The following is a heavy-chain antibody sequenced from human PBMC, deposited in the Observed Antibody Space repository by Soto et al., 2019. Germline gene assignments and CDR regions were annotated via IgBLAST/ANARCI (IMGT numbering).Heavy chain of an antibody. CDR3: ARGPSGDKVDY. J-gene: IGHJ4*02. V-gene: IGHV4-30-4*01. D-gene: IGHD3-10*01. Sequence: QVQLQASGPGLVEPSQTLSLTCTVSGDSISHGYYTWSWIRQPPGKDLEWIGHIYNSVNTYSNPSLKSRVTISADTSKNQFALKLSSVTAADTAVYYCARGPSGDKVDYWGQGTLVTVSS. CDR1: GDSISHGYYT. CDR2: IYNSVNT.